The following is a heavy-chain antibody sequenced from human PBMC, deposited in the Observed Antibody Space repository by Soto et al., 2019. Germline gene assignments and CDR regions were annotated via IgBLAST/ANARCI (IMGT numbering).Heavy chain of an antibody. J-gene: IGHJ6*02. CDR3: VKVGVRCSGGSCYSGLYPVEV. CDR1: GFTFSSYA. CDR2: ISSNGGST. D-gene: IGHD2-15*01. Sequence: GGSLRLSCSASGFTFSSYAMHWVRQAPGKGLEYVSAISSNGGSTYYADSVKDRFTISRDNSKNTLYLQMSSLRAEDTAVYYCVKVGVRCSGGSCYSGLYPVEVCGPGSPVTVPS. V-gene: IGHV3-64D*06.